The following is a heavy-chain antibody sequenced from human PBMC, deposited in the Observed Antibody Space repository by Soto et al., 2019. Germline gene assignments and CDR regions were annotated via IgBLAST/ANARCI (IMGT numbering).Heavy chain of an antibody. V-gene: IGHV3-23*01. CDR2: MSGSGGSV. CDR3: AKTFGSIWLVDY. D-gene: IGHD6-13*01. CDR1: GFTFSSYG. Sequence: EVQLLESGGGLVQPGGSLRLSCAASGFTFSSYGMSWVRQATGKGLEWLAAMSGSGGSVYYADSVKGRFTISRDNSKNTLFLQMSSLRAEDTAVYYCAKTFGSIWLVDYWGLGTLLTVSS. J-gene: IGHJ4*02.